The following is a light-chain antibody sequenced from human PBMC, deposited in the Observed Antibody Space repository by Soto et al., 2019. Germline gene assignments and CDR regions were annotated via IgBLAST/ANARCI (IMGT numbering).Light chain of an antibody. CDR3: QQRSNLPRT. Sequence: EIVLTQSPATLSLSPGERATLSCRASQSVSTYLAWYQQKPGQAPRLLIYDASNRATGTPARFSGSGSGTDFTLTISSLESEDFAVYYCQQRSNLPRTFGQGTKLEIK. CDR2: DAS. J-gene: IGKJ2*01. V-gene: IGKV3-11*01. CDR1: QSVSTY.